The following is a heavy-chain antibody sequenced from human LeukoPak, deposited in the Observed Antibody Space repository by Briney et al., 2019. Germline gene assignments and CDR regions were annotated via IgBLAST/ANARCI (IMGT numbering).Heavy chain of an antibody. CDR3: AKGGRNYGEDLEGYYFDY. J-gene: IGHJ4*02. V-gene: IGHV3-23*01. CDR2: ISGSGGST. CDR1: GFTFSSYA. D-gene: IGHD4-17*01. Sequence: GGSLRLSCAASGFTFSSYAMSWVRQAPGKGLEWVSAISGSGGSTYYADSVKGRFTISRDNSKNTLYLQMNSLRAEDTAVYYCAKGGRNYGEDLEGYYFDYWGQGTLVTVSS.